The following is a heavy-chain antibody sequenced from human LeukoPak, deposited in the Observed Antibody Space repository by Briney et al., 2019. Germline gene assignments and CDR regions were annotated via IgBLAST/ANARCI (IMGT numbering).Heavy chain of an antibody. CDR1: GGSLSNYY. V-gene: IGHV4-59*08. D-gene: IGHD6-19*01. CDR3: ARNGGSGWSDY. Sequence: SETLSLTCTVSGGSLSNYYWSWIRQPPGKRLEWIGDIHYSGSTNDNPSLKSRVTISIDTSKNQFSLNLNSVTAADTAVYYCARNGGSGWSDYWGQGILVTVSS. CDR2: IHYSGST. J-gene: IGHJ4*02.